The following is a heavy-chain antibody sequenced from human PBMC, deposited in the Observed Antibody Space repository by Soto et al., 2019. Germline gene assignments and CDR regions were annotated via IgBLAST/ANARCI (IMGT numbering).Heavy chain of an antibody. D-gene: IGHD2-2*01. CDR2: ISDSGTST. CDR1: GFTFSSNA. Sequence: GGSLRLSCATSGFTFSSNAMSWVRQAPGKGLEWVSEISDSGTSTYYADSVKGRFTISRDNSKNTLYLQMNSLRGEDTAKYFCAKEEYCSGTTCYDDYFDYWGQGTLVTVSS. CDR3: AKEEYCSGTTCYDDYFDY. V-gene: IGHV3-23*01. J-gene: IGHJ4*02.